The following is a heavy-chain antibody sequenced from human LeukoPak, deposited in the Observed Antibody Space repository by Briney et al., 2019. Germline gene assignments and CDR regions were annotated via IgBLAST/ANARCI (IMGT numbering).Heavy chain of an antibody. D-gene: IGHD3-22*01. J-gene: IGHJ4*02. Sequence: GGSLRLSCAASGFTFSSYWMSWVRQAPGKGLEWVANINQDGSEKYYVDSVKGRFTISRDNAKNSLYLQMNSLRAEDTAMYYCARDGGLNYDSGGNFYWGQGTLVTVSS. CDR3: ARDGGLNYDSGGNFY. CDR1: GFTFSSYW. V-gene: IGHV3-7*01. CDR2: INQDGSEK.